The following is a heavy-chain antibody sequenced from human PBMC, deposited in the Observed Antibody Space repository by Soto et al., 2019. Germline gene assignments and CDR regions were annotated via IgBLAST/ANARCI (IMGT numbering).Heavy chain of an antibody. V-gene: IGHV3-23*01. CDR3: AKDYYDSSGSRYFYALAV. J-gene: IGHJ6*02. Sequence: PGGSLRLSCAASGFTFSSYAMSWVRQAPGKGLEWVSAISGSGGSTFYADSVKGRFTISRDNSKNTLYLQMNRLRAEDTAAYYCAKDYYDSSGSRYFYALAVWGQGTTVTVSS. D-gene: IGHD3-22*01. CDR1: GFTFSSYA. CDR2: ISGSGGST.